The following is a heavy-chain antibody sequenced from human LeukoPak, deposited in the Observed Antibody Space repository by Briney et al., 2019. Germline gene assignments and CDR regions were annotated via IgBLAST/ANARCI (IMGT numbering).Heavy chain of an antibody. CDR1: GYTFTSYG. V-gene: IGHV1-18*01. J-gene: IGHJ4*02. CDR2: ISAYNGNT. CDR3: ARDMRDCSSWYRMMDY. D-gene: IGHD6-13*01. Sequence: ASVKDSFKASGYTFTSYGISWVRPPPGRGLEWMGWISAYNGNTNYAQKLQGRVTMTTDTSTDTAYMELRSLRSDDTAVYYCARDMRDCSSWYRMMDYWGQGALVTVSS.